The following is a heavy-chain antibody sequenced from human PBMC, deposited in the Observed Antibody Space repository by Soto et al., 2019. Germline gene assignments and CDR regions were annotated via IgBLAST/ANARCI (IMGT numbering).Heavy chain of an antibody. CDR3: ARGYSRPDWFDS. J-gene: IGHJ5*01. CDR1: GCYISSACSF. CDR2: MSHSETT. Sequence: QVQLQESGPGLMKPSQTLSLTCTVSGCYISSACSFWSWVRQHPGKGLEWIGYMSHSETTHYNSSLKCRVTISIDTSQHQFSLHLGSVTAADTAGYYCARGYSRPDWFDSWGPGTLVIGSS. D-gene: IGHD5-12*01. V-gene: IGHV4-31*03.